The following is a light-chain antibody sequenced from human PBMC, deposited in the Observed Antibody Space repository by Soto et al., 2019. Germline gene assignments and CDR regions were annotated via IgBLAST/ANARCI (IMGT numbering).Light chain of an antibody. CDR1: QSVSSY. V-gene: IGKV3-11*01. CDR3: QQRGT. J-gene: IGKJ4*01. CDR2: DIS. Sequence: EFVLTQSPATLSLSPGERATLSCRASQSVSSYLAWYQQKPGQAPRLLIYDISNRATDIPARFSGGGSGTDFTLTISSLEPEDFAVYYCQQRGTXGGGTKVNIK.